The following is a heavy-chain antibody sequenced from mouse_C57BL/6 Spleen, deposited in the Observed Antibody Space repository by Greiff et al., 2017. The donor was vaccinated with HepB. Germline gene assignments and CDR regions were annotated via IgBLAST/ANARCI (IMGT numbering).Heavy chain of an antibody. Sequence: QVQLQQPGAELVRPGSSVKLSCKASGYTFTSYWMHWVKQRPIQGLEWIGNIDPSDSETHYNQKFKDKATLTVDKSSSTAYMQLSSLTSEDSAVYYCARHYSNYVDYWGQGTTLTVSS. D-gene: IGHD2-5*01. CDR1: GYTFTSYW. CDR3: ARHYSNYVDY. V-gene: IGHV1-52*01. J-gene: IGHJ2*01. CDR2: IDPSDSET.